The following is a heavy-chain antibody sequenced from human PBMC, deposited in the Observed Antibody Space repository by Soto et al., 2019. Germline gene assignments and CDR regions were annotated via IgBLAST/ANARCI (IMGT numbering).Heavy chain of an antibody. V-gene: IGHV3-21*06. CDR2: ISSTTNYI. CDR1: GFTFTRYS. J-gene: IGHJ4*02. CDR3: ARESEDLTSSFDY. Sequence: LRLSCAASGFTFTRYSMNCVRQAPGTGLEWVSSISSTTNYIYYGDSMKGRFTISRDNAKNSLYLEMNSLRAEDTAVYYCARESEDLTSSFDYWGQGTLVTVSS.